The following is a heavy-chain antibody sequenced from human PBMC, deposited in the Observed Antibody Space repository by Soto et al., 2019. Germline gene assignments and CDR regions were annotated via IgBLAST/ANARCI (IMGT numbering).Heavy chain of an antibody. D-gene: IGHD2-15*01. J-gene: IGHJ5*02. CDR3: RAVGVAATGWFDP. CDR1: GFTFSNAW. V-gene: IGHV3-15*01. Sequence: EVQLVESGGGLVKPGGSLRLSCAASGFTFSNAWMSWVRQAPGKGLEWVGRIKSKTDGGTTDYAAPVKGSFTISRDDSKNTLHLQMNSLKTEDADVYYCRAVGVAATGWFDPWGQGTLVTVSS. CDR2: IKSKTDGGTT.